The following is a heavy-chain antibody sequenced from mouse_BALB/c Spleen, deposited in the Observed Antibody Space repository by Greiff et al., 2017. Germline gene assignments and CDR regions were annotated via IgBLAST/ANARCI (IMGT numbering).Heavy chain of an antibody. CDR2: INPSTGYT. V-gene: IGHV1-7*01. CDR3: ASEARGKIDY. J-gene: IGHJ2*01. CDR1: GYTFTSYW. Sequence: QVHVKQSGAELAKPGASVKMSCKASGYTFTSYWMHWVKQRPGQGLEWIGYINPSTGYTEYNQKFKDKATLTADKSSSTAYMQLSSLTSEDSAVYYCASEARGKIDYWGQGTTLTVSS.